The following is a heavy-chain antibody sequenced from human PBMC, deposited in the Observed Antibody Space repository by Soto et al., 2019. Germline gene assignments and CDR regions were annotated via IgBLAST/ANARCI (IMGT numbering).Heavy chain of an antibody. CDR1: GLTFSSYA. CDR2: ISGNGDSA. CDR3: ARRGYGLYFDY. Sequence: EVQLVESGGGLVQPGGSLRLSCAASGLTFSSYAMPWVRQAPGKGLEYVSAISGNGDSAYYENSVKGRFTISRDNSKNTLYLQMGSLRAEDMAVYYCARRGYGLYFDYWGQGTLVTVSS. D-gene: IGHD3-10*01. J-gene: IGHJ4*02. V-gene: IGHV3-64*01.